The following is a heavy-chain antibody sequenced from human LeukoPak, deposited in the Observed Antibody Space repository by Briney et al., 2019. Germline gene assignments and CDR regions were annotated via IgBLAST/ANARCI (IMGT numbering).Heavy chain of an antibody. J-gene: IGHJ6*03. CDR3: AKAPGVYYYYMDV. CDR1: GFTFSSYG. Sequence: GGSLRLSCAASGFTFSSYGMNWVRQTPGKGLEWVSAISGSGGDTYYADSGKGRFTISRDNSKNTLYLQMNSLRAEDTAVYYCAKAPGVYYYYMDVWGKGTTVTISS. V-gene: IGHV3-23*01. CDR2: ISGSGGDT.